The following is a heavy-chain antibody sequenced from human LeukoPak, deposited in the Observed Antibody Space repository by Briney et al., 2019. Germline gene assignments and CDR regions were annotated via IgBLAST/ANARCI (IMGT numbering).Heavy chain of an antibody. Sequence: GGSLRLSCAASGFTVSSNYMSWVRQAPGKGLEWVSVIYSGGSTYYADSVKGRFTISRDNSKNTLYLQMNSLRAEDTAVYYCARGYYYGSGSFFDYWGQGTLVTVSS. CDR2: IYSGGST. J-gene: IGHJ4*02. CDR1: GFTVSSNY. V-gene: IGHV3-53*01. CDR3: ARGYYYGSGSFFDY. D-gene: IGHD3-10*01.